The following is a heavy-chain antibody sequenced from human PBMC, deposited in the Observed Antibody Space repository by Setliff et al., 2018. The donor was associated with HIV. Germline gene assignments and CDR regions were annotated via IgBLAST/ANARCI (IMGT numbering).Heavy chain of an antibody. V-gene: IGHV4-61*02. J-gene: IGHJ4*02. CDR2: IHTSGNT. CDR3: ARESPDGLDY. CDR1: GYSISIGYY. D-gene: IGHD2-8*01. Sequence: SETLSLTCAVSGYSISIGYYWTWIRQPAGKGLQWIGRIHTSGNTNYNPSLKSRVTISVDTSKSQFSLKLSSLTAADTAMYFCARESPDGLDYWGQGSLVTVS.